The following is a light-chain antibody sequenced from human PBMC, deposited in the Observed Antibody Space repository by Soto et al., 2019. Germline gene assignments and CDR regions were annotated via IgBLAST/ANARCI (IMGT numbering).Light chain of an antibody. J-gene: IGKJ4*01. V-gene: IGKV3-20*01. Sequence: EIVLTQSPATLSLSPGERATLSCRASQSVSIELAWYQQKPGQAPRLLIYDASSRATGIPDRFSGGGSGTDFTLTISRLEPEDFAVYYCQQFSSYPLTFGGGTKVDIK. CDR1: QSVSIE. CDR2: DAS. CDR3: QQFSSYPLT.